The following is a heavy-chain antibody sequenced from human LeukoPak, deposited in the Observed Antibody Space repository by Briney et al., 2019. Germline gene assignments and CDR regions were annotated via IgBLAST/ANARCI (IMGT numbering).Heavy chain of an antibody. Sequence: GGSLRLSCAGSGFTFSSYWMNWVRQAPGKGLECVANIKRDGSEKYYVDSVKGRFTISRDNAKNSLYLQMNSLRAEDTAVYYCARDFAVAGIDYSGQGTLVTVSS. CDR3: ARDFAVAGIDY. V-gene: IGHV3-7*01. D-gene: IGHD6-19*01. CDR1: GFTFSSYW. CDR2: IKRDGSEK. J-gene: IGHJ4*02.